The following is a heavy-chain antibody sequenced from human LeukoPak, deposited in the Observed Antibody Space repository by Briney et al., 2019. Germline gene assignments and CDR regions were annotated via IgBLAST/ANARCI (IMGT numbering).Heavy chain of an antibody. V-gene: IGHV3-15*01. Sequence: GGSLRLSCAASGFTFSNAWMSWVRQAPGKGLEWVGRIKSKTDGGTTDYAAPVKGRFTISRDDSKNTLYLQMNSLKTEDTAVYYCTTDPPITIFGVVTRPFDYWGQGTLVTVSS. D-gene: IGHD3-3*01. CDR3: TTDPPITIFGVVTRPFDY. CDR1: GFTFSNAW. J-gene: IGHJ4*02. CDR2: IKSKTDGGTT.